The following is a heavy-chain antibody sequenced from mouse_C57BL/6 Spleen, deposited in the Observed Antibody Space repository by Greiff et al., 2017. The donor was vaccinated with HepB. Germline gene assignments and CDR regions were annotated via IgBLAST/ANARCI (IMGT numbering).Heavy chain of an antibody. CDR3: AVPPGGRLGFAY. J-gene: IGHJ3*01. CDR2: IYPGSGNT. D-gene: IGHD2-12*01. V-gene: IGHV1-76*01. Sequence: QVQLQQSGAELVRPGASVKLSCKASGYTFTDFYINWVKQRPGQGLEWIARIYPGSGNTYYNEKFKGKATLTAEKSSSTAYMQLSSLTSEDSAVYFCAVPPGGRLGFAYWRQGTLVTVSA. CDR1: GYTFTDFY.